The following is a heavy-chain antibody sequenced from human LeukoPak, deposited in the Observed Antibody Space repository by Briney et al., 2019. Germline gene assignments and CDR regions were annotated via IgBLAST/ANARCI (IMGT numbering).Heavy chain of an antibody. V-gene: IGHV4-38-2*02. Sequence: SETLFLTCTVSGYPISSGYYWGWIRQPPGKGLEWIGGIYHRGSTYYNPSLKSRVTISVDTSKNQFSLKLNSVTAADTAVYYCARYRNCGSDCYDAFDIWGQGTMVTVSS. CDR3: ARYRNCGSDCYDAFDI. J-gene: IGHJ3*02. CDR2: IYHRGST. D-gene: IGHD2-21*02. CDR1: GYPISSGYY.